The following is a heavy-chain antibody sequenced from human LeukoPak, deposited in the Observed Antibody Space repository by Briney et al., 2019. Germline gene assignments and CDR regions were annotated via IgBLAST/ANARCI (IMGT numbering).Heavy chain of an antibody. Sequence: SETLPLTCTVSGGSISSYYWSWIRQPPGKGLEWIGYIYYSGSTNYNPSLKSRVTISVDTSKNQFSLKLSSVTAADTAVYYCARLMRITMMEDAFDIWGQGTMVTVSS. J-gene: IGHJ3*02. CDR1: GGSISSYY. D-gene: IGHD3-22*01. CDR3: ARLMRITMMEDAFDI. CDR2: IYYSGST. V-gene: IGHV4-59*01.